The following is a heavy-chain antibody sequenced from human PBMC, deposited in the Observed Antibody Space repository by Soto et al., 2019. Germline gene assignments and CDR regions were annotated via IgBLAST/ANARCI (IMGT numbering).Heavy chain of an antibody. CDR1: GFSFSRYW. V-gene: IGHV3-74*01. J-gene: IGHJ4*02. D-gene: IGHD1-1*01. CDR3: ARVHPGSFPTYFDH. CDR2: ISSDGATA. Sequence: GGSLRLSCAASGFSFSRYWMYWLRQSPGKGLEWVSRISSDGATASLPDSVEGRFAVSRDNAKSEVFLQMNSLRVDDTGVYFCARVHPGSFPTYFDHWGQGGLVTVSS.